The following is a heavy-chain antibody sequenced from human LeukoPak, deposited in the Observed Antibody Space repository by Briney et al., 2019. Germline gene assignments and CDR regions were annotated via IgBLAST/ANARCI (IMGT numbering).Heavy chain of an antibody. V-gene: IGHV3-7*01. CDR1: GFTFSSYW. Sequence: GGSLRLSCAASGFTFSSYWMSWVRQTPEKGLEWVANIKVDGSEEYYVDSVKGRFTVSRDNAKNSLYLQMNSLRAEDTAVYYCARGTGAIDAFDIWGQGTMVTVSS. D-gene: IGHD6-25*01. J-gene: IGHJ3*02. CDR2: IKVDGSEE. CDR3: ARGTGAIDAFDI.